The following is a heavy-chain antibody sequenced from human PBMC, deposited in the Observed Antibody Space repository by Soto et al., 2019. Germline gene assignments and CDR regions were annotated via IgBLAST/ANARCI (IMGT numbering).Heavy chain of an antibody. J-gene: IGHJ6*02. Sequence: GASVKVSCKASGYTFSSYGINWVRQAPGQGLEWLGWVSPYDGYTNYAQILQGRVSMTTDTSTKTAYMEVRSLRSDDTAVYYCARGGYYDSSGSRNYFYYGMNVWGQGTTVIVSS. D-gene: IGHD3-22*01. CDR2: VSPYDGYT. CDR3: ARGGYYDSSGSRNYFYYGMNV. V-gene: IGHV1-18*01. CDR1: GYTFSSYG.